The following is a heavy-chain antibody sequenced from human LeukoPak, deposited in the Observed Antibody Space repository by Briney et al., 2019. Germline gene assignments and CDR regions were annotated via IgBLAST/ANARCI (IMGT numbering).Heavy chain of an antibody. J-gene: IGHJ4*02. CDR2: ISGSGGST. Sequence: PGGSLRLSCAASGFTFSSYAMSWVRRAPGKGLEWVSAISGSGGSTYYADSVKGRFTISRDNSKNTLYLQMNSLRAADTAVYYCAKEGYYGSGSYKNYFDYWGQGTLVTVSS. CDR3: AKEGYYGSGSYKNYFDY. V-gene: IGHV3-23*01. D-gene: IGHD3-10*01. CDR1: GFTFSSYA.